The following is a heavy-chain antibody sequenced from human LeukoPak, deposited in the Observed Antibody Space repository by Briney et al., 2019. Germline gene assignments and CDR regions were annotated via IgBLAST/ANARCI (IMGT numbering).Heavy chain of an antibody. CDR3: ARDAGHQLSRRNYYAMDV. Sequence: SETLSLTCTVSGGSISSYYWSWIRQPPGKGLEWIGYIYYSGSTNYNPSLKSRVTISVDTYKNQFSLKLSSVTAADTAVYYCARDAGHQLSRRNYYAMDVWGQGTTVTVSS. CDR1: GGSISSYY. J-gene: IGHJ6*02. CDR2: IYYSGST. D-gene: IGHD2-2*01. V-gene: IGHV4-59*01.